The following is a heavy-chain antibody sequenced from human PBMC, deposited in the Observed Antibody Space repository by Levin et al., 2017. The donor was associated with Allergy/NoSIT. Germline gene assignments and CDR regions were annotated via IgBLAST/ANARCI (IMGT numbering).Heavy chain of an antibody. CDR2: IYTTGST. J-gene: IGHJ2*01. Sequence: SETLSLTCTVSDASISSSYWSWIRQPAGKGLEWIGRIYTTGSTNYNPSLKSRVTMSVDTSKNQLSLKLISVTAADTAVYYCARDKTPSGSYPHFDLWGRGTLVTVSS. D-gene: IGHD1-26*01. CDR1: DASISSSY. V-gene: IGHV4-4*07. CDR3: ARDKTPSGSYPHFDL.